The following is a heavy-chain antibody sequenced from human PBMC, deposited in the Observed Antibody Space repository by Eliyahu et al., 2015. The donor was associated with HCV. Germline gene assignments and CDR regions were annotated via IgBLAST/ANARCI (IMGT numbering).Heavy chain of an antibody. J-gene: IGHJ4*02. CDR1: XGTFSSYS. CDR3: ARGPETKSAYYYNY. V-gene: IGHV1-69*01. Sequence: QVQLVQSGAEVKKPGSSVKVSCKASXGTFSSYSIDWXRQAPGQGLEWMGGIIPIFGKANYAQKFQGRVTITADESTSTAYMELSSLRSDDTAVYYCARGPETKSAYYYNYWGQGTLVTVSS. CDR2: IIPIFGKA. D-gene: IGHD3-22*01.